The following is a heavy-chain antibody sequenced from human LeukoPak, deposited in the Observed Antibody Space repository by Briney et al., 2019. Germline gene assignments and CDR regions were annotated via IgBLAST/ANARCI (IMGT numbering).Heavy chain of an antibody. CDR1: GFTFSSYW. Sequence: PGGSLRLSCAASGFTFSSYWMHWVRQAPGKGLVWVSRINSDGSRTTYADSVKGRFTISRDNAKNTLYLQMNSLRAEDTAVYYCARVSGSYFDAIDYWGQGTLVTVSS. V-gene: IGHV3-74*01. J-gene: IGHJ4*02. CDR3: ARVSGSYFDAIDY. D-gene: IGHD1-26*01. CDR2: INSDGSRT.